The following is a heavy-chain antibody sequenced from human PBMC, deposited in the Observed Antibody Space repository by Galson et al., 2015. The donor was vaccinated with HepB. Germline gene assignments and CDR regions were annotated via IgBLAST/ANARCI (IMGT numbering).Heavy chain of an antibody. V-gene: IGHV3-21*01. CDR3: AKETPLPMRS. CDR1: GFTFSSYS. D-gene: IGHD3-10*01. CDR2: MSSRGSYI. Sequence: SLRLSCAASGFTFSSYSINWVRQAPGKGLEWVSSMSSRGSYIYYADSVKGRFTISRDNAKNSLYLQMNRLRVEDTAVYYCAKETPLPMRSWGQGTLVTVSS. J-gene: IGHJ5*02.